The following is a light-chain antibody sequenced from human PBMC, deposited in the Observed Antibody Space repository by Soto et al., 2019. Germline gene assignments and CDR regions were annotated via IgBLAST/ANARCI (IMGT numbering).Light chain of an antibody. Sequence: QTRAPVPERTGGWASLSCRARQSVGRELSWYQQKPVPAPRLLIYGAPTRATGFPARFSVSGSGTEFTLTISSLQSEDFAVYYCQQYNNWPQTFGQGTTV. CDR2: GAP. J-gene: IGKJ1*01. CDR3: QQYNNWPQT. V-gene: IGKV3-15*01. CDR1: QSVGRE.